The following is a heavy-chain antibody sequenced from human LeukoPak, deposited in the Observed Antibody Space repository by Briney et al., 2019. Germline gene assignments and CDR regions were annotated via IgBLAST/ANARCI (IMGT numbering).Heavy chain of an antibody. Sequence: GGSLRLSCAASGFSINNYGMHWVRQAPGKGLEWVSLIQYDGRNQYYAESVKGRFTMSRDNSKNTLYLQMNNLRAEDTAVYYCAPRVVGSAPFDYWGQGTLVTVSS. D-gene: IGHD2-15*01. J-gene: IGHJ4*02. CDR2: IQYDGRNQ. CDR1: GFSINNYG. CDR3: APRVVGSAPFDY. V-gene: IGHV3-30*02.